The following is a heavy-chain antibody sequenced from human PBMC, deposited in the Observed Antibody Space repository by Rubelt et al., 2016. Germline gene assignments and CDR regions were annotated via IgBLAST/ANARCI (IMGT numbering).Heavy chain of an antibody. D-gene: IGHD3-22*01. CDR1: GFTFSDHY. CDR2: IRGFGTTI. CDR3: ARASSGYDFDY. J-gene: IGHJ4*02. Sequence: VQLVESGGGLVQPGGSLRLSCTASGFTFSDHYMDWVRQAPGKGLEWISYIRGFGTTISYADSVKGRFTISRDKVKNSLYMQMNSLRAEDTAVYYCARASSGYDFDYWCQGMLVTVSS. V-gene: IGHV3-11*01.